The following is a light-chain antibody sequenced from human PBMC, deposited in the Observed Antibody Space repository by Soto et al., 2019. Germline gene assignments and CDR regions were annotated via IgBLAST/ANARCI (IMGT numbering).Light chain of an antibody. CDR1: SSDIGGYNY. CDR2: DVS. J-gene: IGLJ1*01. CDR3: SSYTSSSTLLYV. V-gene: IGLV2-14*01. Sequence: QSVVSQPASESGSPGQSITFSCTGTSSDIGGYNYVSWYQQHPGKAPKLMIYDVSNRPSGVSNRFSGSKSGNTASLTISELQAEDEADYYCSSYTSSSTLLYVFGTGTKVTVL.